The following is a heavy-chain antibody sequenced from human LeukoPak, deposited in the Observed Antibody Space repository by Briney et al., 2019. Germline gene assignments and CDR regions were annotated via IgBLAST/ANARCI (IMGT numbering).Heavy chain of an antibody. D-gene: IGHD3-22*01. V-gene: IGHV3-11*01. CDR3: ARGGSGGYFRGYYYYYYMDV. J-gene: IGHJ6*03. Sequence: PGGSLRLSCVASGFVFSADSMNWVRQAPGKGLEWVSYISSSGSTIYYADSVKGRFTISRDNAKNSLYLQMNSLRAEDTAVYYCARGGSGGYFRGYYYYYYMDVWGKGTTVTISS. CDR2: ISSSGSTI. CDR1: GFVFSADS.